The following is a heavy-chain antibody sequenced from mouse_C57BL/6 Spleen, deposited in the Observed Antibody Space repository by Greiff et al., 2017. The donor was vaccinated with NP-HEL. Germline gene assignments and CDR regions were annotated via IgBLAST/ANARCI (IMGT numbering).Heavy chain of an antibody. J-gene: IGHJ2*01. Sequence: EVKLVESGGGLVKPGGSLKLSCAASGFTFSSYAMSWVRQTPEKRLEWVATISDGGSYTYYPDNVKGRFTISRDNAKNNLYLQMSHLKSEDTAMYYCARDEDYGSSYGGFDYWGQGTTLTVSS. CDR1: GFTFSSYA. V-gene: IGHV5-4*01. CDR3: ARDEDYGSSYGGFDY. D-gene: IGHD1-1*01. CDR2: ISDGGSYT.